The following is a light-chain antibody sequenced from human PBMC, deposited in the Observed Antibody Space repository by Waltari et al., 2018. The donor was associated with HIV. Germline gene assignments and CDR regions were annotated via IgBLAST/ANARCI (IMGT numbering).Light chain of an antibody. CDR3: QAWDTSVWV. CDR1: KLGDQY. V-gene: IGLV3-1*01. CDR2: EDT. Sequence: SYELTQSPSLSVSPGQTASITCSGDKLGDQYACWYQQKPGQSPVLVIYEDTKRPSGIPEGFSGSSSGNTATLTIRGTQAVDAADYYCQAWDTSVWVFGGGTKLTVL. J-gene: IGLJ3*02.